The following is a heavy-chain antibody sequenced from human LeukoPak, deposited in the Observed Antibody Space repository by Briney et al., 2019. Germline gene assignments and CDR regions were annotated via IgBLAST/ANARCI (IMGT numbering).Heavy chain of an antibody. CDR1: GGSFSGYY. J-gene: IGHJ4*02. CDR2: INHSGNT. D-gene: IGHD3-22*01. V-gene: IGHV4-34*01. CDR3: ARDHNYDSSGYFLYY. Sequence: PSETLSLTCAVYGGSFSGYYWNWIRRPPGKGLEWIGEINHSGNTNYNPSLKSRVTMSVDTSKNQFSLRLSSVTAADTAVYYCARDHNYDSSGYFLYYWGQGTLVTVSA.